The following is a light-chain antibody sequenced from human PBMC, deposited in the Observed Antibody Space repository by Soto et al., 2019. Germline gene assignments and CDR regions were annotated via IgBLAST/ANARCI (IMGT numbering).Light chain of an antibody. CDR1: QSVLYSSDNKNY. Sequence: VLTPSRDSLAVSLGERATINCKSSQSVLYSSDNKNYLAWYQKKPGQPPKLLIYWASTRESGVPDRFSGSGSGTDFSLTISSLQAEDVAVYYCQQYATTPITFGHGTRLEIK. CDR2: WAS. V-gene: IGKV4-1*01. CDR3: QQYATTPIT. J-gene: IGKJ5*01.